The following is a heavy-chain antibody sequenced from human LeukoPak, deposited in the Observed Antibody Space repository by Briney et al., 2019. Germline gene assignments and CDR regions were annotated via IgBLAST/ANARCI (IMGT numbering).Heavy chain of an antibody. V-gene: IGHV3-30*04. Sequence: GGSLRLSCAASGFTFSSYAMHWVRQAPGKGLEWVAVISYDGSNKYYADSVKGRLTISRDNSKNTLYLQMNSLRAEDTAVYYCARVGYYYDSSGPFDYWGQGTLVTVSS. CDR3: ARVGYYYDSSGPFDY. D-gene: IGHD3-22*01. CDR1: GFTFSSYA. J-gene: IGHJ4*02. CDR2: ISYDGSNK.